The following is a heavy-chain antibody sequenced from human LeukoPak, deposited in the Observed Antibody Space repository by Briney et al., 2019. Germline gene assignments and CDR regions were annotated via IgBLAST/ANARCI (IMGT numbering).Heavy chain of an antibody. CDR1: GDSISRYY. D-gene: IGHD3-10*01. Sequence: PSETLSLTCTVSGDSISRYYWSWIRQPPGKGLEWIGYIYYSGSTNYNPSLKSRVIISVDTSKNQFSLKLSSVAAADTAVYYCARALGPYGSGSYPTPHRDWGQGTLVTVSS. CDR2: IYYSGST. CDR3: ARALGPYGSGSYPTPHRD. J-gene: IGHJ4*02. V-gene: IGHV4-59*01.